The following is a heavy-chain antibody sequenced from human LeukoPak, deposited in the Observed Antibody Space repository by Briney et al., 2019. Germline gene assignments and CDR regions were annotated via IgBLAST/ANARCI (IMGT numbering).Heavy chain of an antibody. D-gene: IGHD5-18*01. Sequence: SVKVSCKASGGTFSSYAISWVRQAPGQGLEWMGGIIPIFGTANYAQKFQGRVTITADESTSTAYMELSSLRSEDTAVYYCARVDVDTAMVDYWGQGTLVTVSS. J-gene: IGHJ4*02. CDR1: GGTFSSYA. CDR3: ARVDVDTAMVDY. CDR2: IIPIFGTA. V-gene: IGHV1-69*13.